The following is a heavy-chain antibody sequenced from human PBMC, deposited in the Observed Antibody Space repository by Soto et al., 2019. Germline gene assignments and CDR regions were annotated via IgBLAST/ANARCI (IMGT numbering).Heavy chain of an antibody. Sequence: PGGSLRLSCAASGFTFSSYAMHWVRQAPGKGLEWVAVISYDGSNKYCADSVKGRFTISRDNSKNTLYLQMNSLRAEDTAVYYCKTGSAPMNWGQGTLVTVSS. CDR2: ISYDGSNK. J-gene: IGHJ4*02. CDR3: KTGSAPMN. V-gene: IGHV3-30-3*01. D-gene: IGHD2-15*01. CDR1: GFTFSSYA.